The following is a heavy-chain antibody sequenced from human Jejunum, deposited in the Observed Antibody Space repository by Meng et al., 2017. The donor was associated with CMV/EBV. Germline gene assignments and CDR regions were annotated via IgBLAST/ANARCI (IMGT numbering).Heavy chain of an antibody. CDR3: AKDWINLYSPTSSYY. CDR2: ISGSGETT. D-gene: IGHD4-11*01. CDR1: FKFDSYV. V-gene: IGHV3-23*01. J-gene: IGHJ4*02. Sequence: FKFDSYVMTWVRQAPGKGLEWVSSISGSGETTYYADAVSGRFIMSRDNSKNTLSLPLNSLSIHYPAVYFCAKDWINLYSPTSSYYWFQGTLVTVSS.